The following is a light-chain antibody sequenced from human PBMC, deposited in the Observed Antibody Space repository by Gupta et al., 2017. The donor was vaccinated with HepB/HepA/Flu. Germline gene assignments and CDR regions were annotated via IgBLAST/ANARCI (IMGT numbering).Light chain of an antibody. CDR1: QGISSY. CDR2: AAS. CDR3: QQLNSYLMYT. J-gene: IGKJ2*01. Sequence: DIQLTQSPSFLSASVGDRVTITCRASQGISSYLAWYQQKPGKAPKLLIYAASTLQSGVPSRFSGSGYGIELTLTISSRQPEDFATYYCQQLNSYLMYTFGQGTKMEIK. V-gene: IGKV1-9*01.